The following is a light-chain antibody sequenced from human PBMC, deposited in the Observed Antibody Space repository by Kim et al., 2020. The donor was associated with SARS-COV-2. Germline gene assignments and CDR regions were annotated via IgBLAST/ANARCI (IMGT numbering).Light chain of an antibody. V-gene: IGLV2-23*02. Sequence: QSALTQPASVSGSPGQSITISCTGTSSDVGSYNLVSWYQQHPGKAPKLMIYEVSKRPSGVSNRFSGSKSGNTASLTISGLQAEDEADYYYCSYAGSSTLVFGGGTQLTVL. CDR1: SSDVGSYNL. CDR3: CSYAGSSTLV. J-gene: IGLJ2*01. CDR2: EVS.